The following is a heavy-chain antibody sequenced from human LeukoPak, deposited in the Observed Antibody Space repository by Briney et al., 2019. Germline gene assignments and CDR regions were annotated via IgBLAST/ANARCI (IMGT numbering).Heavy chain of an antibody. V-gene: IGHV3-33*01. CDR2: TWYDGSNK. D-gene: IGHD3-16*02. J-gene: IGHJ4*02. CDR1: GFTFSSAG. Sequence: GRSLRLSCVASGFTFSSAGMHWVRQAPGKGLEWVAVTWYDGSNKNYADSVKGRFTTSRDNSKNTLYLQMNSLRAEDTAVYYCATESYGSVEYWGQGTLVTVSS. CDR3: ATESYGSVEY.